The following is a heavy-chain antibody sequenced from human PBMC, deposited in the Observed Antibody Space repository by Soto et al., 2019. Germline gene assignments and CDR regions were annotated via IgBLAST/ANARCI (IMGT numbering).Heavy chain of an antibody. V-gene: IGHV3-48*02. CDR1: GFTFSSCS. D-gene: IGHD2-8*01. CDR3: AKYCSSDVCFDY. Sequence: LRLSCASSGFTFSSCSMNWVRQAPGKGLEWVSFISGSGDTKYYADSVKGRFTISRDNAKNSLYLQMSSLRDEDTAVYYCAKYCSSDVCFDYWGQGTLVTVSS. CDR2: ISGSGDTK. J-gene: IGHJ4*02.